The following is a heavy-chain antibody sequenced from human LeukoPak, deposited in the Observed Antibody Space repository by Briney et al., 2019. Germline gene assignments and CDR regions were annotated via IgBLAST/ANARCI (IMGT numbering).Heavy chain of an antibody. Sequence: ASVKVSCKASGYTFTGYYMHWVRQAPGQGLEWMGWINPNSGGTNYAQKFQGRVTMTRDTSISTAYMELSRLRSDDTAVYYCAREGETGLGGSSSGYGDFDYWGQGTLVTVSS. CDR2: INPNSGGT. J-gene: IGHJ4*02. V-gene: IGHV1-2*02. D-gene: IGHD3-22*01. CDR1: GYTFTGYY. CDR3: AREGETGLGGSSSGYGDFDY.